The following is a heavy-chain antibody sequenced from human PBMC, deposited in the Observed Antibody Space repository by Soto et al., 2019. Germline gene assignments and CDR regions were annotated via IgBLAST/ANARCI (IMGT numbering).Heavy chain of an antibody. CDR2: ISAYNGNT. J-gene: IGHJ6*02. CDR3: ARSWVEQQLVFDYYYGMDV. V-gene: IGHV1-18*04. Sequence: ASVKVSCKASGYTFSSYGISWVRQAPGQGLEWMGWISAYNGNTNYAQKLQGRVTMTTDTSTSTAYMELRSLRSDDTAAYYCARSWVEQQLVFDYYYGMDVWGQGTTVTVSS. D-gene: IGHD6-13*01. CDR1: GYTFSSYG.